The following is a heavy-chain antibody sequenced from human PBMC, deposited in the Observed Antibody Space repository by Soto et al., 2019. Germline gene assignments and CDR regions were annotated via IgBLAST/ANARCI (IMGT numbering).Heavy chain of an antibody. V-gene: IGHV3-13*04. CDR3: ARAIGPTLFDY. CDR2: IGTAGDT. D-gene: IGHD3-22*01. Sequence: PVGSLRLSCSASGFTFSSYDMNWVRQGPGKGLEWVSAIGTAGDTNYAGSVKGRFTISRENAKNSLYLQMNSLRAGDTAIYFCARAIGPTLFDYWGQGTLVTVSS. CDR1: GFTFSSYD. J-gene: IGHJ4*02.